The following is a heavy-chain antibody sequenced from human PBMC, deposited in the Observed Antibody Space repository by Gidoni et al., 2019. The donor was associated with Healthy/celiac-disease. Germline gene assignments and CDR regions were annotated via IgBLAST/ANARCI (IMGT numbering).Heavy chain of an antibody. D-gene: IGHD4-17*01. CDR3: AGSADDYGGKQPREDAFDI. CDR1: GFTFSDYH. CDR2: ISSSGSTI. V-gene: IGHV3-11*01. J-gene: IGHJ3*02. Sequence: QVQLVEAGGGLVKPGGSLRLCCAASGFTFSDYHMSWIRQAPGKGLEWVSYISSSGSTIYYADSVQGRFTISRDNAKNSLYLQMNSLGAEDTAVYYCAGSADDYGGKQPREDAFDIWGQGTMVTVSS.